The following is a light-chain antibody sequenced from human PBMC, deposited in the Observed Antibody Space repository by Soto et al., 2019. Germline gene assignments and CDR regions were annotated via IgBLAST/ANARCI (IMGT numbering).Light chain of an antibody. Sequence: QSALTQPASVSGCPGQSITISCAGTSSDVGGYNYVSWYQQYPGKAPKLMIYDVNSRPSGVSNRFSGSKSGNTASLTISGLQAEDEAEYYCSSSTGSSTHVLFGGGTKVTVL. CDR2: DVN. CDR3: SSSTGSSTHVL. J-gene: IGLJ2*01. V-gene: IGLV2-14*01. CDR1: SSDVGGYNY.